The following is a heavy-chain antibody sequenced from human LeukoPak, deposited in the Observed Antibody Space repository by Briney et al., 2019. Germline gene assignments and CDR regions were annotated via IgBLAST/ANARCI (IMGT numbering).Heavy chain of an antibody. V-gene: IGHV4-39*01. CDR3: ARQDPRMDA. CDR1: GGSISSSSYY. Sequence: PSETLSLTCTVSGGSISSSSYYWGWIRQPPGKGLEWIGSIYYSGSTYYNPSLKSRVTISVDTSKNQFSLKLSSVTAADTAVYYCARQDPRMDAWGKGTTVTVSS. CDR2: IYYSGST. J-gene: IGHJ6*04.